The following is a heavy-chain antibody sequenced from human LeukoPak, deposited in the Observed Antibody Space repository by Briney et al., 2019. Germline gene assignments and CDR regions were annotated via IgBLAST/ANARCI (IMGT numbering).Heavy chain of an antibody. J-gene: IGHJ4*02. V-gene: IGHV1-18*01. D-gene: IGHD3-16*02. CDR3: ARGGDYVWGSYRYKIGDS. CDR1: GYTFTSYG. Sequence: GASVKVSCKASGYTFTSYGISWVRQAPGQGLEWMGWISAYNGNTNYAQKLQGRVTMTTDTSTSTAYMELRRLRSDDTAVYYCARGGDYVWGSYRYKIGDSWGQGTLVTVSS. CDR2: ISAYNGNT.